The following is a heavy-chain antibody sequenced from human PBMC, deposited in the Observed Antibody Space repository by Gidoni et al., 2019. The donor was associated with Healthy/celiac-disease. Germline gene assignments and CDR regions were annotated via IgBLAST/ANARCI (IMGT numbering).Heavy chain of an antibody. CDR2: IFSNDEK. CDR3: ARIVEGYYDSSGYYYTNAFDI. CDR1: GFSLSNARMG. Sequence: QVTLTESGPVLVKPTETLTLTCTVSGFSLSNARMGVSWIRQPPGKALEWLAHIFSNDEKAYSTSLKSRLTISKDTSKSQVVLTMTNMDPVDTATYYCARIVEGYYDSSGYYYTNAFDIWGQGTMVTVSS. V-gene: IGHV2-26*01. J-gene: IGHJ3*02. D-gene: IGHD3-22*01.